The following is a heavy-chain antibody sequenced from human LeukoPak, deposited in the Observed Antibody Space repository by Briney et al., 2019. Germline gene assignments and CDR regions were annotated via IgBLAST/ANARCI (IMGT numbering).Heavy chain of an antibody. CDR2: ISWNSGSI. D-gene: IGHD3-22*01. V-gene: IGHV3-9*01. CDR1: GFTFSTYA. CDR3: AKGLTMIVVVSLDAFDI. Sequence: PGGSLRLSCAASGFTFSTYAMSWVRQAPGKGLEWVSGISWNSGSIGYADSVKGRFTISRDNAKNSLYLQMNSLRAEDTALYYCAKGLTMIVVVSLDAFDIWGQGTMVTVSS. J-gene: IGHJ3*02.